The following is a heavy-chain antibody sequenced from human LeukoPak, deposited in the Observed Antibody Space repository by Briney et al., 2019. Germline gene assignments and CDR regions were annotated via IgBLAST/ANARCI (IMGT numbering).Heavy chain of an antibody. CDR3: ARRALLWFGEFDFDP. J-gene: IGHJ5*02. CDR2: IYPGDSDT. CDR1: GYSFTSYW. D-gene: IGHD3-10*01. V-gene: IGHV5-51*01. Sequence: GESLKISCKGSGYSFTSYWIGWVRQMPGKGLEWMGIIYPGDSDTRYSPSFQGQVTISADKSISTAYLQWSSLKASDTAVYYCARRALLWFGEFDFDPWGQGTLVTVSS.